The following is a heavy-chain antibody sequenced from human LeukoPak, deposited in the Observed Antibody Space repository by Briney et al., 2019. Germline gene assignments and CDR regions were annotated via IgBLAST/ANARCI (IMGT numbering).Heavy chain of an antibody. D-gene: IGHD3-3*01. Sequence: GGSLRLSCAASGFTFSSYSMNWVRQAPGKGLEWVSYISSSSSTIYYADSAKGRFTISRDNAKNSLYLQMNSLRAEDTAVYYCARGRFLEWSYRPSYWGQGTLVTVSS. CDR1: GFTFSSYS. CDR3: ARGRFLEWSYRPSY. V-gene: IGHV3-48*01. CDR2: ISSSSSTI. J-gene: IGHJ4*02.